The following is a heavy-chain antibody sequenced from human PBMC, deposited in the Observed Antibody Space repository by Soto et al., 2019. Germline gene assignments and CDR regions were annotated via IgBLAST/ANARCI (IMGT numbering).Heavy chain of an antibody. CDR3: ARSFFGGFGDPPKY. J-gene: IGHJ4*02. CDR2: IHYSGNT. V-gene: IGHV4-59*01. Sequence: SGTLSLTCSVSGGSLSSFYWKLVRPPPGKGLEWIGYIHYSGNTTYTPSLKGRVLISVDTSKTQFSLNLRSVTAADTAVYYCARSFFGGFGDPPKYWGQGTLVTVSS. D-gene: IGHD3-10*01. CDR1: GGSLSSFY.